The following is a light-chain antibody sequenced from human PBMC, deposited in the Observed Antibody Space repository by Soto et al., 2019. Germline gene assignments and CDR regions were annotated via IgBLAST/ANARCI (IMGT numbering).Light chain of an antibody. CDR3: SSFTRSTTLLYV. Sequence: QSALTQPASVSGSPGQSITISCTGTSSDIGGYNYVSWYQQHPGKATKLMIYDVSNRPSGVSNRFSGSKSGNTASLTISGLQAEDEADYSCSSFTRSTTLLYVFGTGTKVTVL. J-gene: IGLJ1*01. CDR1: SSDIGGYNY. V-gene: IGLV2-14*01. CDR2: DVS.